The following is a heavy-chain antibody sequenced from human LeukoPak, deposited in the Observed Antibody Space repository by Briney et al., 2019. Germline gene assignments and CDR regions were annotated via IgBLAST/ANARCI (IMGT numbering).Heavy chain of an antibody. Sequence: SETLSLTCTVSGGSISSSSYHWGWIRQPPGKGLEWIGSIYYSGRTYYNPSLKSRVTISVDTSKNQFSLKLSSVTAADTAVYYCARRYYYYYGMDVWGQGTTVTVSS. CDR2: IYYSGRT. J-gene: IGHJ6*02. CDR3: ARRYYYYYGMDV. V-gene: IGHV4-39*01. CDR1: GGSISSSSYH.